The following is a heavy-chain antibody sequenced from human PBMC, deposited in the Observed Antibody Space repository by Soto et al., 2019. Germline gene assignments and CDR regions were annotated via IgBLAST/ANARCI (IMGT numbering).Heavy chain of an antibody. D-gene: IGHD5-18*01. V-gene: IGHV1-69*13. CDR2: IIPIFGTA. CDR3: AKEGVVVDTAMVTPPYFDY. CDR1: GCTSSSYA. Sequence: SVKVSCKSSGCTSSSYAISWVRQAPGQGLEWMGGIIPIFGTANYAQKFQGRVTITADESTSTAYMELNSLRAEDTAVYYCAKEGVVVDTAMVTPPYFDYWGQGTLVTVSS. J-gene: IGHJ4*02.